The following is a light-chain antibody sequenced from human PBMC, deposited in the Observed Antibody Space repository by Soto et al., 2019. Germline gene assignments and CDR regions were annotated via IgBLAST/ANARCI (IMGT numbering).Light chain of an antibody. J-gene: IGKJ1*01. CDR3: QQHGSSPWM. CDR2: GAS. CDR1: QSVNSNY. V-gene: IGKV3-20*01. Sequence: EIVLTQSPATLSLSPGERATLSCRASQSVNSNYIAWYQQIPGQTPRLIIYGASSRATGIPDRFSGSGSGTDFTLTISRLEPEDFAVYYCQQHGSSPWMFGQGTKVDIK.